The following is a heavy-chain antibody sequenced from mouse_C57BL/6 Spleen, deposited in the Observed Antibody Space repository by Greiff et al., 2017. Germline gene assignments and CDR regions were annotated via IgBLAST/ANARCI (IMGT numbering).Heavy chain of an antibody. D-gene: IGHD1-1*01. J-gene: IGHJ4*01. CDR1: GYTFTDYY. V-gene: IGHV1-26*01. CDR3: APNYYGSSYPYYYAMDY. CDR2: INPNNGGT. Sequence: VQLQQSGPELVKPGASVKISCKASGYTFTDYYMNWVKQSHGKSLEWIGDINPNNGGTSYNQKFKGKATLTVDKSSSTAYMELRSLTSEDSAVYYCAPNYYGSSYPYYYAMDYWGQGTSVTVSS.